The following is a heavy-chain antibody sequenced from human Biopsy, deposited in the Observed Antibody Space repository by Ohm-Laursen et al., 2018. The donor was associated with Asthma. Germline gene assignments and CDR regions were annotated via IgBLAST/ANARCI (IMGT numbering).Heavy chain of an antibody. CDR2: ISWNSGNI. V-gene: IGHV3-9*01. CDR1: GFSFDDCA. D-gene: IGHD3-22*01. J-gene: IGHJ4*01. CDR3: AKSADYYDSTDYLDF. Sequence: RSLRLSCAASGFSFDDCAMHWVRQAPGKGLEWVSSISWNSGNIDYAVSVKGRFTISRDNAKNPLYLQMQSLRPEDTAFYYCAKSADYYDSTDYLDFWGRGTLVTVSS.